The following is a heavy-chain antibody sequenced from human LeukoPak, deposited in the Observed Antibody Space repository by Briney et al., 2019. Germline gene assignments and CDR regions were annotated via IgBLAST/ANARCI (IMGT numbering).Heavy chain of an antibody. D-gene: IGHD6-13*01. V-gene: IGHV4-59*01. CDR3: ARVRGRIAAAGDLDC. CDR1: GGSISSYY. Sequence: PSETLSLTCTVSGGSISSYYWSWIRQPPGKGLEWIGYIYYSGSTNYNPSLKSRVTISVDTSKNQFSLKLSSVTAADTAVYYCARVRGRIAAAGDLDCWGQGTLVTVSS. J-gene: IGHJ4*02. CDR2: IYYSGST.